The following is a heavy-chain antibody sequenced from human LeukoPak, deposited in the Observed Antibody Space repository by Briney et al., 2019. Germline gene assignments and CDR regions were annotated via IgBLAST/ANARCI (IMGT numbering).Heavy chain of an antibody. D-gene: IGHD4-11*01. V-gene: IGHV3-21*01. CDR1: GFAFISYT. CDR2: ITSRSSHI. J-gene: IGHJ6*03. Sequence: GGSLRLSCEASGFAFISYTITWVRQAPGKGLESVSSITSRSSHIYIADSVKGRFTISRDNAKNSLFLQMSSLRVEDTAVYYCARVAQGATTENYFYYYMDAWAKGTTVTVSS. CDR3: ARVAQGATTENYFYYYMDA.